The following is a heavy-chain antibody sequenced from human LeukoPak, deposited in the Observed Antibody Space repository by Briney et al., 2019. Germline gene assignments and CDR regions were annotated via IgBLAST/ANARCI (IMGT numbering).Heavy chain of an antibody. V-gene: IGHV3-53*01. CDR2: IYSGGNT. CDR1: GFTVSTNY. D-gene: IGHD5-18*01. CDR3: ARRGDNYGSPFDY. Sequence: PGGSLRLSCAVSGFTVSTNYMNWVRQAPGKGLDWVSLIYSGGNTDYADSVKGRFTISRDNSKNTLYLKMNSLRAEDTAVYYCARRGDNYGSPFDYWGQGTLVTVSS. J-gene: IGHJ4*02.